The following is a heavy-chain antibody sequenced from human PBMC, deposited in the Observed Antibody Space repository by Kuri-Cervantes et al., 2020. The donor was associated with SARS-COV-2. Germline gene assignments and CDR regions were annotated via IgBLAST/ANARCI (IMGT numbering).Heavy chain of an antibody. CDR2: INPSGSST. CDR3: AGPGIAAAANNWFDP. J-gene: IGHJ5*02. V-gene: IGHV1-46*01. D-gene: IGHD6-13*01. Sequence: ASAKVSCKASGYTFTSYYMHWVRQAPGQGLEWMGIINPSGSSTSYAQKFQGRVTMTMDTSTSTVYMELISLRAEDTAVYYCAGPGIAAAANNWFDPWGQGTLVTVSS. CDR1: GYTFTSYY.